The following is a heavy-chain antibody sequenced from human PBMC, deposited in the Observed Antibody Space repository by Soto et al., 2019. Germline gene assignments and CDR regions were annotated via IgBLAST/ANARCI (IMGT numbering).Heavy chain of an antibody. CDR1: GYTFTSYY. CDR3: AREALREPSRYYYYCMEV. CDR2: INPSGGST. J-gene: IGHJ6*02. Sequence: ASLKVSCEASGYTFTSYYMYWLRQAPGQGLEWMGIINPSGGSTSYAQKFQGRVTMTRDTSTSTVYMELSSLRSEDTAVYYCAREALREPSRYYYYCMEVWGQGTTVTVSS. D-gene: IGHD3-10*01. V-gene: IGHV1-46*01.